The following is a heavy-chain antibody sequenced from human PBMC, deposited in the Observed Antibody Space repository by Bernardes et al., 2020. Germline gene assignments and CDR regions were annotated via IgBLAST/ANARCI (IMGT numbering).Heavy chain of an antibody. Sequence: GGSLSLSCAASGFTFSSYSMNWVRQAPGKGLEWVSSISSSSSYIYYADPVKGRFTISRDNAKNSLYLQMNSLRAEDTAVHYCARGAAAGPLYYYGMDVWGKETTVTVSS. V-gene: IGHV3-21*01. D-gene: IGHD6-13*01. CDR2: ISSSSSYI. CDR1: GFTFSSYS. CDR3: ARGAAAGPLYYYGMDV. J-gene: IGHJ6*04.